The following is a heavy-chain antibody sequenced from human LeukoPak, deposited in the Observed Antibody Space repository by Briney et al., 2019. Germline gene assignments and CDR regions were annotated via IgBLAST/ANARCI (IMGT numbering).Heavy chain of an antibody. V-gene: IGHV4-61*08. Sequence: PSETLSLTCTVSGGSVSVRDHYWTWIRQPPGKGLEWIGYIFYSGSTNYNPSLESRVTISFDTSKNQFSLKLTSVTAADTAVYYCARDPGVTTGTYYFDSWGQGSLVTVSS. CDR3: ARDPGVTTGTYYFDS. J-gene: IGHJ4*02. CDR1: GGSVSVRDHY. CDR2: IFYSGST. D-gene: IGHD1-1*01.